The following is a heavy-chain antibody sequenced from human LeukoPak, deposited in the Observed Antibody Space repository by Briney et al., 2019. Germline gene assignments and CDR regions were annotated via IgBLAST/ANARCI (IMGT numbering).Heavy chain of an antibody. CDR3: ARGIYAGGAFDI. Sequence: QPGGSLRLSCAASGFTFSSYGMHWVRQAPGKGLEWVAVIWYDGSNKYYADSVKGRFTISRDNAKNSLYLQMNSLRAEDTAVYYCARGIYAGGAFDIWGQGTMVTVSS. CDR2: IWYDGSNK. D-gene: IGHD5/OR15-5a*01. V-gene: IGHV3-33*03. J-gene: IGHJ3*02. CDR1: GFTFSSYG.